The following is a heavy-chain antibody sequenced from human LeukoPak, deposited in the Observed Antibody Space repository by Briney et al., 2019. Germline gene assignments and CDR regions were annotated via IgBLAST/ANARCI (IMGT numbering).Heavy chain of an antibody. Sequence: SENLSFNCSGSSRSNFSLYWSWMRTPQGMELMGIGHLVYSGSANYNPSLNSRVTISVDTSNKQFSLHLSSVTAADSAVYYCARKVVVAAREPYFDYWGQRTLVTVSS. CDR3: ARKVVVAAREPYFDY. V-gene: IGHV4-59*01. D-gene: IGHD2-15*01. CDR2: LVYSGSA. J-gene: IGHJ4*02. CDR1: SRSNFSLY.